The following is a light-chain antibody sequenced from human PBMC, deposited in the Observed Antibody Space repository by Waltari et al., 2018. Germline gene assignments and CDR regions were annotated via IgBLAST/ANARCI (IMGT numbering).Light chain of an antibody. V-gene: IGLV4-69*01. CDR1: SGHSSNI. CDR2: VNSDGSH. CDR3: QTGGHGTCV. Sequence: QLVLTQSPSASASLGASVKLTCTLSSGHSSNIIAWHQQQQEKGPRYLMKVNSDGSHTKGDEIPDRCSGSGSGGERYLTISSVQSEDEADYYCQTGGHGTCVFGGGTKLTVL. J-gene: IGLJ3*02.